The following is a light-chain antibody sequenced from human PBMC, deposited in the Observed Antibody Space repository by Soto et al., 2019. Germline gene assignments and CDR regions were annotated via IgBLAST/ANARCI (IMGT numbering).Light chain of an antibody. CDR3: QQYYSTPWT. CDR2: WAS. CDR1: QNVLYSSNKNY. Sequence: DIVMTQSPDSLAVSLGERATINCTSSQNVLYSSNKNYLAWFQQKPGQPPKLLIYWASTRESGVPDRFSGSGSGTDFTLTISSLQAEDVAVYYCQQYYSTPWTFVQGTKVEIK. J-gene: IGKJ1*01. V-gene: IGKV4-1*01.